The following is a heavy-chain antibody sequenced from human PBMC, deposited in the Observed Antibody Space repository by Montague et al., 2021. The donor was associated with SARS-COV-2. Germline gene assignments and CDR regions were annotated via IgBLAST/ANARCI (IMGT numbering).Heavy chain of an antibody. CDR3: ARSPYYYDSSGQFDP. V-gene: IGHV4-39*07. Sequence: SETLSLTCTVSGGSISSSSYYWGWIRQPPGKGLVWIACIYYSGSTYFNPSLKSRVAISIDTTKNQFSLKLSSVTDADTAVYYCARSPYYYDSSGQFDPWGQGVLVTVSS. D-gene: IGHD3-22*01. CDR2: IYYSGST. CDR1: GGSISSSSYY. J-gene: IGHJ5*02.